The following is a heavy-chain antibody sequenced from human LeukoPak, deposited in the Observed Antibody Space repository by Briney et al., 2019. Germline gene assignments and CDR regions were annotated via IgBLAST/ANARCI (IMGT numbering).Heavy chain of an antibody. CDR3: ARDGSFVVPAALDY. V-gene: IGHV3-30*19. D-gene: IGHD2-2*01. CDR2: IWYDGSNK. J-gene: IGHJ4*02. CDR1: GFTFSSYG. Sequence: PGGSLRLSCAASGFTFSSYGMHWVRQAPGKGLEWVAVIWYDGSNKYYADSVKGRFTISRDNSKNTLYLQMNSLRAEDTAVYYCARDGSFVVPAALDYWGQGTLVTVSS.